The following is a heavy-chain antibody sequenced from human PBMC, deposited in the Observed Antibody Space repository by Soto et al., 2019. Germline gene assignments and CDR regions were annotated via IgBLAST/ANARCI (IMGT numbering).Heavy chain of an antibody. J-gene: IGHJ4*02. CDR3: AKERWAAAGTPTLDY. D-gene: IGHD6-13*01. CDR2: ISGGTSST. Sequence: GGSLILSCAAAGFNFSSYAMSWVRQAPGKGLEWVSAISGGTSSTYYADSVKGRFTISRDNSKNTLYLQMNSLRAEDTAVYYCAKERWAAAGTPTLDYWGQGTLVTVSS. V-gene: IGHV3-23*01. CDR1: GFNFSSYA.